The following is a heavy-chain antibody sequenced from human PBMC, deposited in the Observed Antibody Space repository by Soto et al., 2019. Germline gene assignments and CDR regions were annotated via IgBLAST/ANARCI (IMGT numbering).Heavy chain of an antibody. CDR1: GGSFKSGSYS. V-gene: IGHV4-61*01. D-gene: IGHD3-16*01. J-gene: IGHJ4*02. Sequence: SETLSLTCTVSGGSFKSGSYSWSWIRQPPGKGLEWIGYVYHTGRTSYNPSLKSRVSISMDTSKNQFSLNLDSVTAADTAVYYCARHGNDYVWGSYSFFLGWGQGTLVTVSS. CDR3: ARHGNDYVWGSYSFFLG. CDR2: VYHTGRT.